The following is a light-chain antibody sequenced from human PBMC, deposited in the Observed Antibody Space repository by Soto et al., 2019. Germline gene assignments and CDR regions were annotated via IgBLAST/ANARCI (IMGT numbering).Light chain of an antibody. J-gene: IGKJ4*01. CDR3: QQYDNWPLT. CDR2: DAS. V-gene: IGKV3-15*01. Sequence: EIVLTQSPATLSVSPWERATLSCRASQSVSSNLAWYQQKPGLAPRVLIYDASTRATVIPARFSGSGSGTEFTLTISSLQSEDFAVYYCQQYDNWPLTFGGGTKVDIK. CDR1: QSVSSN.